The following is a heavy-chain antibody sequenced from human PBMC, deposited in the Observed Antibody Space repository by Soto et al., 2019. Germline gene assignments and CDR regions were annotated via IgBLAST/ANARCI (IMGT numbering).Heavy chain of an antibody. CDR1: GFTFKIYA. V-gene: IGHV3-30-3*01. Sequence: PRGSLRLSCAASGFTFKIYALHWVRQAPGKGLEWVAVISFDGSKKYYTDSVKGRFTISRDNLKNTLYLQMNNLRVEDAALYFCAREDDYGYRYINYGLDVWGQGTPVTVSS. CDR2: ISFDGSKK. J-gene: IGHJ6*02. CDR3: AREDDYGYRYINYGLDV. D-gene: IGHD4-17*01.